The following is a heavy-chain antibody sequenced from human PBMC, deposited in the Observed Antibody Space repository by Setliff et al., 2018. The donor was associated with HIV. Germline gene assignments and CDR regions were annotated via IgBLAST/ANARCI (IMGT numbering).Heavy chain of an antibody. J-gene: IGHJ4*02. CDR2: INADNGNT. Sequence: ASVKVSCKASGYTFTSYAMHWVRQAPGQRLEWMGWINADNGNTKYSQKFQGRVTITRDTSASTVYMELSGLRSEDTAVYYCAKDMNRGGYSDSSPHDFWGQGTLVTVSS. V-gene: IGHV1-3*01. CDR3: AKDMNRGGYSDSSPHDF. CDR1: GYTFTSYA. D-gene: IGHD3-22*01.